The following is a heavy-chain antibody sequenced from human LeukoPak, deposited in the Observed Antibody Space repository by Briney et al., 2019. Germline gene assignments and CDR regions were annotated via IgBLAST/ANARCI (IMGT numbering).Heavy chain of an antibody. Sequence: PGGSLRPSCAASGFTFSSYAMSWVRQAPGKGLEWVSAISGSGGSTYYADSVKGRFTISRDNSKNTLYLQMNSLRAEDTAVYYCATTKAPWSYPGRWYFDYWGQGTLVTVSS. J-gene: IGHJ4*02. CDR3: ATTKAPWSYPGRWYFDY. CDR2: ISGSGGST. V-gene: IGHV3-23*01. D-gene: IGHD1-26*01. CDR1: GFTFSSYA.